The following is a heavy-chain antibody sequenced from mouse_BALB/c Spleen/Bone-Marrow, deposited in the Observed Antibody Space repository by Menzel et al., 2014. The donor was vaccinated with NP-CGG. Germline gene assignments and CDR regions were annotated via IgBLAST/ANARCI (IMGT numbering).Heavy chain of an antibody. CDR3: TTGFAY. CDR1: GFTFSNYW. J-gene: IGHJ3*01. Sequence: EVQGVESGGGLVQPGGSMKLSCVASGFTFSNYWMNWVRQSPEKGLEWVAEIRLKSNNYATHYAESVKGRFTISRDDSKSSVYLQMNNLRAEDTGINYCTTGFAYWGQGTLVTVSA. CDR2: IRLKSNNYAT. V-gene: IGHV6-6*02.